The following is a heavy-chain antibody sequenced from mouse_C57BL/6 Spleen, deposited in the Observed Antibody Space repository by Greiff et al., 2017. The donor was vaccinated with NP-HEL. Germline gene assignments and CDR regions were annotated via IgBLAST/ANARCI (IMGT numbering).Heavy chain of an antibody. J-gene: IGHJ2*01. CDR2: IDPSDSYT. Sequence: VQLQQPGAELVMPGASVKLSCKASGYTFTSYWMHWVKQRPGQGLEWIGEIDPSDSYTNYNQKFKGKSTLTVDKSSSTAYMQLSRLTSDDSAVYYCARGEGVDYWGQGTTLTVSS. CDR1: GYTFTSYW. CDR3: ARGEGVDY. V-gene: IGHV1-69*01.